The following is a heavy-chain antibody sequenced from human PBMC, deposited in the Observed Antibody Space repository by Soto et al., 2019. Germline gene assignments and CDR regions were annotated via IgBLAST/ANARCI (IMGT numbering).Heavy chain of an antibody. Sequence: GGSLRLSCAASGVTFDSYSMNWIRQAPGKGLEWVSSISGGSDYIYYADSVRGRFTISRDNSQKSLYLQMNSLRDEDTAIYYCVRDGNKFGNWFDPWGRGTLVTVSS. J-gene: IGHJ5*02. CDR2: ISGGSDYI. CDR1: GVTFDSYS. CDR3: VRDGNKFGNWFDP. D-gene: IGHD2-15*01. V-gene: IGHV3-21*01.